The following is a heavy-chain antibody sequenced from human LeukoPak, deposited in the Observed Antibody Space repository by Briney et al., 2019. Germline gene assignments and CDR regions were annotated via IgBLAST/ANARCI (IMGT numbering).Heavy chain of an antibody. CDR1: GFTFGSYFRSYV. V-gene: IGHV3-23*01. CDR2: ISGSGGST. Sequence: HSGGSLRLSCAASGFTFGSYFRSYVMSWVRQAPGEGLEWVSAISGSGGSTYYADSVKGRFTISRDNSKNTLYLQMNSLRAEDTAVYYCAKDGPGPFDYWGQGTLVTVSS. CDR3: AKDGPGPFDY. D-gene: IGHD7-27*01. J-gene: IGHJ4*02.